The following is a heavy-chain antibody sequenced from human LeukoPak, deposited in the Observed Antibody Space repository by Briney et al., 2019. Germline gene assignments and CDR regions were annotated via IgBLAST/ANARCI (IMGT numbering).Heavy chain of an antibody. CDR3: AKDLLRATGNGGYYMDV. CDR2: MSYDGTNK. D-gene: IGHD5-12*01. V-gene: IGHV3-30*18. Sequence: GGSLRLSCEASGFTLRTYGMHWVRQAPGKGLEWVALMSYDGTNKDYTDSVKGRFTISRDNSKNTLYLQMNSLRTDDTAVYYCAKDLLRATGNGGYYMDVWGKGTTVIVSS. J-gene: IGHJ6*03. CDR1: GFTLRTYG.